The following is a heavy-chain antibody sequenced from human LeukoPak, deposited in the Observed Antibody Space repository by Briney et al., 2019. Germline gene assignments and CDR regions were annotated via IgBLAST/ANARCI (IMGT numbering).Heavy chain of an antibody. J-gene: IGHJ6*03. D-gene: IGHD6-6*01. CDR3: ARAGRPVLQSYYSYYMDV. CDR1: GFTFSSYA. Sequence: GGSLRLSGAASGFTFSSYAMSWVRQAPGKGLEWVAVIWYDGNNNNYADSVKGRFTISRDNSKNTLSLQMNSLRADDTAVYYCARAGRPVLQSYYSYYMDVWGEGTTVTVSS. CDR2: IWYDGNNN. V-gene: IGHV3-33*08.